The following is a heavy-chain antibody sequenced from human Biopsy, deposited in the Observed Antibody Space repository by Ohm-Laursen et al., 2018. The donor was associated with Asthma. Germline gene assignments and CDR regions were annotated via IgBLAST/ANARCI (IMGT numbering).Heavy chain of an antibody. Sequence: SSVKVSCKSLGGTFNTYAIGWVRQAPGQGLEWMGGINSVFGTTTYPQKFQDRVTITADGSTSTVYMELSSLRSEDTAVYYCARKAGSCISRTCYSLDFWGQGTLVTVSS. CDR2: INSVFGTT. CDR1: GGTFNTYA. V-gene: IGHV1-69*01. D-gene: IGHD2-2*01. J-gene: IGHJ4*02. CDR3: ARKAGSCISRTCYSLDF.